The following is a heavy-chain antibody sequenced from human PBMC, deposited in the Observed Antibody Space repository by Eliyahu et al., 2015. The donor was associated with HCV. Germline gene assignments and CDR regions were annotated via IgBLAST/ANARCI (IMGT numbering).Heavy chain of an antibody. Sequence: QLQLQESGPGLVKPSXTLSLTCTVSGXSISSSSYYWGWIRQPPGKGLEWIGSIYYSGSTXYXPSXKSRVTIXVDTSKNQFSLKLSSVTAADTAVYYCARHEGGTNYFDYWGQGTLVTVSS. CDR3: ARHEGGTNYFDY. J-gene: IGHJ4*02. D-gene: IGHD1-7*01. CDR2: IYYSGST. V-gene: IGHV4-39*01. CDR1: GXSISSSSYY.